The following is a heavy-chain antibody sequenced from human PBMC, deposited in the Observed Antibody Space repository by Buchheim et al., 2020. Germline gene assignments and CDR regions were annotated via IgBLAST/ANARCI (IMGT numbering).Heavy chain of an antibody. CDR2: ISSDGSSK. D-gene: IGHD3-10*01. Sequence: QVQLVESGGGVVQPGKSLRLSCEASGFMLSGYFMHWVRQAPGKGLEWVTVISSDGSSKYYADSVKGRFTISRDSSKNTIYLQMDSLRGDDTAIYYCARGVMVRGVQIPDYFLHWGQGTL. CDR1: GFMLSGYF. V-gene: IGHV3-30-3*01. CDR3: ARGVMVRGVQIPDYFLH. J-gene: IGHJ1*01.